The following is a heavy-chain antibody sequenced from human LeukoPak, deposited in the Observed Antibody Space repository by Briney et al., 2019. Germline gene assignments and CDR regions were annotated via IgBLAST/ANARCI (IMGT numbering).Heavy chain of an antibody. CDR1: GFTFSSYG. CDR2: ISYDGSNK. D-gene: IGHD4-17*01. V-gene: IGHV3-30*18. CDR3: AKDKGSIYGDLNY. J-gene: IGHJ4*02. Sequence: GGSLRLSCAASGFTFSSYGMHWVRQAPGKGLEWVAVISYDGSNKYYADSVKGRFTISRDNSKNTLYLQMNSLRAEDTAVYYCAKDKGSIYGDLNYWGQGTLVTVSS.